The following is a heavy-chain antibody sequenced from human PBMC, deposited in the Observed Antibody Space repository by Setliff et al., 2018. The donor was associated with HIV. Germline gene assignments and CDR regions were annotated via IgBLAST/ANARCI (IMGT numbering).Heavy chain of an antibody. CDR1: GGSISTHH. D-gene: IGHD6-13*01. Sequence: SETLSLTCTVSGGSISTHHFWSWIRQPAGKGLEWIGRFRPSDNAYYRDPYYNPSLKSRVTMSVDTSKNQFFLNLTSVTAADTAVYYCARVVWMAAAGTIDYYYYGMGIWGQGTTVTVSS. CDR2: FRPSDNA. CDR3: ARVVWMAAAGTIDYYYYGMGI. V-gene: IGHV4-4*07. J-gene: IGHJ6*02.